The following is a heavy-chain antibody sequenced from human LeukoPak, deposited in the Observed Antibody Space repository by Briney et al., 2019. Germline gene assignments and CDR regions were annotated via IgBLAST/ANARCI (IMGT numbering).Heavy chain of an antibody. J-gene: IGHJ1*01. CDR3: TKSGSAWAFFQD. V-gene: IGHV3-33*08. Sequence: GGSLRLSCAASGFSFSTYSMHWVRQAPGKGLEWVAVIWYDGTNKFYADSVKGRFTISRDISKNTLYLQMNSLTVEDTAVYYCTKSGSAWAFFQDWGQGTLVTVSS. D-gene: IGHD2-15*01. CDR1: GFSFSTYS. CDR2: IWYDGTNK.